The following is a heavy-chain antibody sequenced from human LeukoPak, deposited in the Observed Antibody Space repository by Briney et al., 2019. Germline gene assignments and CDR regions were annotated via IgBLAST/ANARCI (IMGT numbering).Heavy chain of an antibody. V-gene: IGHV4-34*01. Sequence: SETLSLTCAVYGGSFSGYYWSWIRQPPGKRLEWIGEINHSGSTNYNPSLKSRVTISVDTSKNQFSLKLSSVTAADTAVYYCVRSGWTANFDYWGQGTLVTVSS. CDR2: INHSGST. J-gene: IGHJ4*02. CDR3: VRSGWTANFDY. D-gene: IGHD6-19*01. CDR1: GGSFSGYY.